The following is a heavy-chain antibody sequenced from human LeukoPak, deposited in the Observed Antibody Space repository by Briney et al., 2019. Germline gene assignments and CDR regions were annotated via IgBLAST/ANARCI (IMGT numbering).Heavy chain of an antibody. J-gene: IGHJ4*02. D-gene: IGHD6-13*01. CDR1: GFTFSSYS. CDR2: ISSSSSYI. CDR3: VRSFDSSSWYFIATNFDY. Sequence: GGSLRLSCAASGFTFSSYSMNWVRQAPGKGLEWVSSISSSSSYIYYADSVKGRFTISRDNAKNSLYLQMNSLRAEDTAVYYCVRSFDSSSWYFIATNFDYWGQGTLVTVSP. V-gene: IGHV3-21*01.